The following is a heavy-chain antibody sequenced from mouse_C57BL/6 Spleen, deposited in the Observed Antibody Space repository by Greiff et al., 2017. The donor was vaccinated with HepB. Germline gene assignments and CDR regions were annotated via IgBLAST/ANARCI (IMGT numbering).Heavy chain of an antibody. CDR3: ARKGMITTGDWYFDV. Sequence: QVQLKESGPGLVQPSQSLSITCTVSGFSLTSYGVHWVRQSPGKGLEWLGVIWSGGSTDYNAAFISRLSISKDNSKSQVFFKMNSLQADDTAIYYCARKGMITTGDWYFDVWGTGTTVTVSS. D-gene: IGHD2-4*01. V-gene: IGHV2-2*01. CDR2: IWSGGST. CDR1: GFSLTSYG. J-gene: IGHJ1*03.